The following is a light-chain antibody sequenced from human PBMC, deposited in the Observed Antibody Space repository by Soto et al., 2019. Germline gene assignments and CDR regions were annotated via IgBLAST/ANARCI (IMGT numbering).Light chain of an antibody. CDR2: GVS. Sequence: DIAMTQSPAPLSVSPGERATLSCRASESVSSNLAWYQQKYGQAPRLLIYGVSTRATGIPARFSGSGSGTEFTLTISSLQSEDFAFYYCQQYSNWPTLCQGTRLEI. CDR1: ESVSSN. J-gene: IGKJ5*01. CDR3: QQYSNWPT. V-gene: IGKV3-15*01.